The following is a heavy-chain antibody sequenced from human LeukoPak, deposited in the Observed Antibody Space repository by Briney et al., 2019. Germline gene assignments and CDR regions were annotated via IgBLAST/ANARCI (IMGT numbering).Heavy chain of an antibody. CDR1: GYTFTSYD. V-gene: IGHV1-46*04. Sequence: GASVEASCKAFGYTFTSYDMPWVRQAAGQGLEWLGIINPCGGSTSYAQKWQGRVTMSRDTSTSTVYMEPSSLRSEDTAVYYCARGSGATPGAFDYWGQGTLVTVSS. CDR3: ARGSGATPGAFDY. D-gene: IGHD3-10*01. J-gene: IGHJ4*02. CDR2: INPCGGST.